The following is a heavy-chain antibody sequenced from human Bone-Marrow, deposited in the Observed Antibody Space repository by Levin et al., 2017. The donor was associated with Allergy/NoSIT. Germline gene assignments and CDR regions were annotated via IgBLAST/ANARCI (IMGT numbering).Heavy chain of an antibody. CDR3: AKGGATRRSDFDY. Sequence: GASVKVSCAASGFTFSSYAMSWVRQAPGKGLEWVSAISGSGGSTYYADSVKGRFTISRDNSKNTLYLQMNSLRAEDTAVYYCAKGGATRRSDFDYWGQGTLVTVSS. CDR1: GFTFSSYA. V-gene: IGHV3-23*01. J-gene: IGHJ4*02. D-gene: IGHD5-12*01. CDR2: ISGSGGST.